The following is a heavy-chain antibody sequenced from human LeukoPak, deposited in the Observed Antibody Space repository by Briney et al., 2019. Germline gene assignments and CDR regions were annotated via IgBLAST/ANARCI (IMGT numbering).Heavy chain of an antibody. D-gene: IGHD3-16*01. Sequence: PGGSLRLSCAASGFSFSSYGMTWVRQAPGKGLEWVSGISGGAVSTNYADSVKGRFTVSRDNSKNTLYLQMITLRVDDPAIYYCAKEDYDYVWGNFNYWGQGTLVTVSS. J-gene: IGHJ4*02. CDR3: AKEDYDYVWGNFNY. V-gene: IGHV3-23*01. CDR2: ISGGAVST. CDR1: GFSFSSYG.